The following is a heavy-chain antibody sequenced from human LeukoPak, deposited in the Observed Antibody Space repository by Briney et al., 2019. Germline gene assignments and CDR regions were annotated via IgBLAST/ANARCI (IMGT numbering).Heavy chain of an antibody. Sequence: PGGSLRLSCAASGFTFDDYAMHWVRQAPGKGLEWVSGISWNSGTICYADSVKGRFTISRDNAKNSLYLQMDSLITEDTALYYCARGRWFGESPFDYWGQGTLVTVSS. CDR1: GFTFDDYA. CDR3: ARGRWFGESPFDY. J-gene: IGHJ4*02. V-gene: IGHV3-9*01. D-gene: IGHD3-10*01. CDR2: ISWNSGTI.